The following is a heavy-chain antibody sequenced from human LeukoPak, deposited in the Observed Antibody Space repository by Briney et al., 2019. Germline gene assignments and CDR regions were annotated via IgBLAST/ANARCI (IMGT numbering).Heavy chain of an antibody. J-gene: IGHJ4*02. D-gene: IGHD3-22*01. CDR2: IIPILGIA. CDR1: GGTFSSYA. V-gene: IGHV1-69*04. CDR3: ARPSYYDSSGYYHRGDY. Sequence: SVKVSCKASGGTFSSYAISWVRQAPGQGLEWMGRIIPILGIANYAQKFQGRVTITADKSTSTAYMELSSLRSEDAAVYYCARPSYYDSSGYYHRGDYWGQGTLVTVSS.